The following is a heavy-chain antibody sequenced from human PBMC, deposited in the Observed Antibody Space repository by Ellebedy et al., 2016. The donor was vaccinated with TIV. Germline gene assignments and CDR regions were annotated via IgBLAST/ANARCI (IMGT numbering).Heavy chain of an antibody. CDR2: INADGSST. J-gene: IGHJ6*02. Sequence: GESLKISCAASGFTFSLNWMYWVRQPPGQGLVWVSRINADGSSTDYADSVKGRFTISRDNAKNTSYLEMNSLRAEDTAVYYCARGRERLGYYGMDVWGQGTTVTVSS. V-gene: IGHV3-74*01. CDR3: ARGRERLGYYGMDV. D-gene: IGHD6-25*01. CDR1: GFTFSLNW.